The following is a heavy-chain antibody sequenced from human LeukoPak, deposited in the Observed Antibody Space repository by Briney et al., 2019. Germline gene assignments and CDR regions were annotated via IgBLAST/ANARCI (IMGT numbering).Heavy chain of an antibody. CDR2: IYYSGST. V-gene: IGHV4-59*01. J-gene: IGHJ4*02. CDR1: GGSISSYY. CDR3: ARDRGSGWYETAFDY. D-gene: IGHD6-19*01. Sequence: PSETLSLTCTVSGGSISSYYWSWIRQPPGKGLEWIGYIYYSGSTNYNPSLKSRVTISVDTSKNQFPLKLSSVTAADTAVYYCARDRGSGWYETAFDYWGQGTLVTVSS.